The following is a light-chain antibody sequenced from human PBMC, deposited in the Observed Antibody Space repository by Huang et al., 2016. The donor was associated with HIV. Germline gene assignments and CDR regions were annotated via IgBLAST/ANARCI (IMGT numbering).Light chain of an antibody. Sequence: IQFTQSPSSLSASFGARVTITCRAGQDISSYLAWYQQKPGKAPNLLIYGASTLQSGVPSRFSGRGSGTVFILTISNLQPEDFATYYCQQFNSFLFGPGTKVDVK. CDR3: QQFNSFL. V-gene: IGKV1-9*01. CDR2: GAS. J-gene: IGKJ3*01. CDR1: QDISSY.